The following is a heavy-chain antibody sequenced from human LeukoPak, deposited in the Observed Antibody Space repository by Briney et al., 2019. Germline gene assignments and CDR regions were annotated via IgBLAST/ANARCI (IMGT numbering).Heavy chain of an antibody. J-gene: IGHJ4*02. CDR1: GYTFSGNG. CDR3: ARDGNAYDSSGTLDY. CDR2: ISTYNGYT. V-gene: IGHV1-18*01. D-gene: IGHD3-22*01. Sequence: ASVKVSCKTSGYTFSGNGVSWVRQAPGQGLEWMGWISTYNGYTNYAQKFQHRVAMTTDTSATTAYMELRGLRSDDTAVYFCARDGNAYDSSGTLDYWGQGTLVTVSS.